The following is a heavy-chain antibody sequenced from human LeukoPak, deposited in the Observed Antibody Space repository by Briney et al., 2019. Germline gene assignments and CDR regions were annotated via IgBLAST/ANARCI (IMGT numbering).Heavy chain of an antibody. CDR1: GDSISSGGYY. CDR2: IYHTGST. Sequence: TLSLTCTVSGDSISSGGYYWSWIRQHPGKGLEWIGYIYHTGSTYYNPSLKSRVTISVDTSKNQFSLKLTSVTAADTAVYYCARDDYYHSGSNGFHIWGQGTMVTVSS. V-gene: IGHV4-31*03. J-gene: IGHJ3*02. D-gene: IGHD3-10*01. CDR3: ARDDYYHSGSNGFHI.